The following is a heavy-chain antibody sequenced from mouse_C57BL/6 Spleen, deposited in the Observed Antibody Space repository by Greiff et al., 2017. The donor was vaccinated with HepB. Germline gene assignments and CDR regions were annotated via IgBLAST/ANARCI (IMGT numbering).Heavy chain of an antibody. CDR2: IRNKANNHAT. D-gene: IGHD2-4*01. J-gene: IGHJ3*01. CDR1: GFTFSDAW. CDR3: TRQGSDYDPFAY. V-gene: IGHV6-6*01. Sequence: EVLLVESGGGLVQPGGSMKLSCAASGFTFSDAWMDWVRQSPEKGLEWVAEIRNKANNHATYYAESVKGRFTISRDASKSSVYLQMNSLRAEDTGIYYCTRQGSDYDPFAYWGQGTLVTVSA.